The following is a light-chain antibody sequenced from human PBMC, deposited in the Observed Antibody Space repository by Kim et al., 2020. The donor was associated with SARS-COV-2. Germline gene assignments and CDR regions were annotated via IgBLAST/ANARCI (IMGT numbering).Light chain of an antibody. J-gene: IGKJ1*01. CDR2: GAS. V-gene: IGKV3-20*01. CDR3: QQYTYSPRT. Sequence: SPGERGTLSCRARQSVTSDYLAWYQQRPGQPPRLLIYGASNRATDVPDRFSGSGSGTDFTLTISRLEPEDFAVYYCQQYTYSPRTFGQGTKVDIK. CDR1: QSVTSDY.